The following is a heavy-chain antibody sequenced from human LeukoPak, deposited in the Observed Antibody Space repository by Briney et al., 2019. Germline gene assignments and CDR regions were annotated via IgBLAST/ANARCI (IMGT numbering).Heavy chain of an antibody. CDR1: GGSISSYY. CDR3: ASSLGYCSGGSCTHPLDY. D-gene: IGHD2-15*01. Sequence: PSETLSLTCTVSGGSISSYYWSWIRQPPGKGLEWTGYIYYGGSTNYNPFLKSRVTISVDTSKNQFSLKLSSVTAADTAVYYCASSLGYCSGGSCTHPLDYWGQGTLVTVSS. V-gene: IGHV4-59*01. J-gene: IGHJ4*02. CDR2: IYYGGST.